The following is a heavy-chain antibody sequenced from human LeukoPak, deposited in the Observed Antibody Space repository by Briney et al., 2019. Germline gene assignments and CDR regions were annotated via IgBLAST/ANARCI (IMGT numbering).Heavy chain of an antibody. D-gene: IGHD6-19*01. CDR3: ARDRNPWYSSGWYFVHTLDI. CDR2: IGSYNGNT. V-gene: IGHV1-18*01. CDR1: GYTFTSYA. J-gene: IGHJ3*02. Sequence: GASVKVSCKASGYTFTSYAITWVRQAPGQGLEWMGLIGSYNGNTNYAEKFQDRVTLTTDTSTSTAYMELRSLRSDDTAVYYCARDRNPWYSSGWYFVHTLDIWGLGTMVTVSS.